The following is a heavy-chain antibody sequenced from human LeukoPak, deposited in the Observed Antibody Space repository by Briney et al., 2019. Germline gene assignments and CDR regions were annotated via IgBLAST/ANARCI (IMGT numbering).Heavy chain of an antibody. D-gene: IGHD3-3*01. J-gene: IGHJ4*02. Sequence: ASVKVSCKASGYTFTGYYMHWVRQAPGQGLEWMGRINPNSGGTNYAQKFQGRVTMTRDTSISTAYMELSRLRSDDAAVYYCARAKYYDFWSGYFDYWGQGTLVTVSS. CDR1: GYTFTGYY. CDR2: INPNSGGT. V-gene: IGHV1-2*06. CDR3: ARAKYYDFWSGYFDY.